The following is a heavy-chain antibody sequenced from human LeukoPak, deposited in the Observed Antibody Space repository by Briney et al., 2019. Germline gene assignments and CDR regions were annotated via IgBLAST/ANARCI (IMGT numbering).Heavy chain of an antibody. CDR2: IWYDGSNK. CDR3: ARDMYYDSSGYFNDAFDI. CDR1: GFTFSSYG. V-gene: IGHV3-33*01. D-gene: IGHD3-22*01. Sequence: GGSLRLSCAASGFTFSSYGMHWVRQAPGRGLEWVAVIWYDGSNKYYADSVKGRFTISRDNSKNTLYLQMSSLRAEDTAVYYCARDMYYDSSGYFNDAFDIWGQGTMVTVSS. J-gene: IGHJ3*02.